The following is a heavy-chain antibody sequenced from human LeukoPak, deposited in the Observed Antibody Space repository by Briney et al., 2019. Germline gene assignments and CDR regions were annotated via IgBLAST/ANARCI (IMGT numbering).Heavy chain of an antibody. Sequence: GGSLRLSCATSGFTFSSNWMSWVRHVPGRGLDWVANIKPDGSAEYYAASVKGRFTVPRDNAENSLYLQMNSLRVEDTAVYYCARGRKWELLPQAVSAVRLLPPQYYYYGMDVWGQGTTVTVSS. V-gene: IGHV3-7*01. J-gene: IGHJ6*02. CDR2: IKPDGSAE. D-gene: IGHD1-26*01. CDR1: GFTFSSNW. CDR3: ARGRKWELLPQAVSAVRLLPPQYYYYGMDV.